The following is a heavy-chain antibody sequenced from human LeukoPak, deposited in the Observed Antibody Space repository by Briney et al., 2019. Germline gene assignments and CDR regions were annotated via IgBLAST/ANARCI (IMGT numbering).Heavy chain of an antibody. J-gene: IGHJ4*02. V-gene: IGHV4-59*12. CDR1: GGSISSYY. D-gene: IGHD3-16*01. Sequence: PSETLSLTCTVSGGSISSYYWSWIRQPPGKGLEWIGYIYHSGSTYYNPSLKSRVTISVDRSKNQFSLKLSSVTAADTAVYYCARGGGDNYIESYHFDYWGQGTLVTVSS. CDR3: ARGGGDNYIESYHFDY. CDR2: IYHSGST.